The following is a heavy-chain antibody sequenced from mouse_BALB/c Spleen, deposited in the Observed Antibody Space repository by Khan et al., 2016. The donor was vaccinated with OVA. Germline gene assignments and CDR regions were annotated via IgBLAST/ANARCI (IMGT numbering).Heavy chain of an antibody. J-gene: IGHJ3*01. Sequence: QIQLVQSGPELKKPGETVKISCETSGYTFTNYGMNWVKQAPGKGLKWMGWINTNTGESIYADDFKGRFAFSLETSASTDFLHINTPKNADMATYCCSRFLNYYGSCFPYWGQGTLVTVSA. CDR2: INTNTGES. D-gene: IGHD1-1*01. CDR3: SRFLNYYGSCFPY. V-gene: IGHV9-1*02. CDR1: GYTFTNYG.